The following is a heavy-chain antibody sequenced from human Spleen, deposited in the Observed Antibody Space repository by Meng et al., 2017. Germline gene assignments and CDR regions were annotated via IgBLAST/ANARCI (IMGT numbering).Heavy chain of an antibody. CDR1: GYSFFSYG. CDR3: ARGEHPTYSSGWYYYYYGMDV. D-gene: IGHD6-19*01. V-gene: IGHV1-18*01. J-gene: IGHJ6*02. Sequence: ASVKVSCKASGYSFFSYGISWVRQAPGQGLEWMGWISGNNDNTNYAQKFQGRVTMTTDTSTSTAFMEVRSLRSDDTAVYYCARGEHPTYSSGWYYYYYGMDVWGQGTTVTVSS. CDR2: ISGNNDNT.